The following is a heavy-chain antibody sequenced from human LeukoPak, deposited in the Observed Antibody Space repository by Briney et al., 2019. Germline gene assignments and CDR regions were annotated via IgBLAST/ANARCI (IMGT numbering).Heavy chain of an antibody. CDR2: ISSSESTR. D-gene: IGHD5-24*01. J-gene: IGHJ4*02. CDR3: ARNAGGYNLDY. CDR1: GLTFSSYE. V-gene: IGHV3-48*03. Sequence: HPGGSLRLSCAASGLTFSSYEMNWVRQAPGKGLEWVSYISSSESTRYYADSVKGRFTISRDNAKNSLYLQMNSLRAEDTAIYYCARNAGGYNLDYWGQGALVTVSS.